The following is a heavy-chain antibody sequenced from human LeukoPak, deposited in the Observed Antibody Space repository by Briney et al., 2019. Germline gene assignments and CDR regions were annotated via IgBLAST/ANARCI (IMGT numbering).Heavy chain of an antibody. D-gene: IGHD6-19*01. CDR1: GFTFDDYA. J-gene: IGHJ4*02. CDR3: AKDEGSSGSDYFDY. V-gene: IGHV3-9*01. Sequence: PGRSLRLSCAASGFTFDDYAMHWVRQAPGKGLEWVSGISWNSGSIGYADSVKGRFTISRDNAKNSLYLQMNSLRAEDTAFYYCAKDEGSSGSDYFDYWGQGTLVTVSS. CDR2: ISWNSGSI.